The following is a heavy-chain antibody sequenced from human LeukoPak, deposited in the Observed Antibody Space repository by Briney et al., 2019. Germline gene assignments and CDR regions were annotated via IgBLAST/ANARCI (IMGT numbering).Heavy chain of an antibody. CDR2: IYYSGST. D-gene: IGHD3-10*01. CDR3: VWESVPVRSPYYYYMDV. J-gene: IGHJ6*03. CDR1: GGSISSSSYY. Sequence: PSETLSLTCTVSGGSISSSSYYWGWIRQPPGKGLEWIGSIYYSGSTYYNPSLKSRVTISVDTSKNQFSLKLSSVTAADTAVYYCVWESVPVRSPYYYYMDVWGKGTTVTVSS. V-gene: IGHV4-39*07.